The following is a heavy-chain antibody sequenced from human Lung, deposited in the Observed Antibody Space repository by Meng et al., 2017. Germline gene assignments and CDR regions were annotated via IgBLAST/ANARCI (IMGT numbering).Heavy chain of an antibody. J-gene: IGHJ4*02. V-gene: IGHV1-2*06. CDR3: ARDEDISAAGKLFGDY. Sequence: QWQLVHAGARGKKPGASVKVSCKPSGYNFPDYYIHWVRRAPGQGLEWMGRINPKSGDTHYAQKFQARVTMTGDTSISTAYMELSGLRSDDTAMYYCARDEDISAAGKLFGDYWGQGTLVTVSS. D-gene: IGHD6-25*01. CDR2: INPKSGDT. CDR1: GYNFPDYY.